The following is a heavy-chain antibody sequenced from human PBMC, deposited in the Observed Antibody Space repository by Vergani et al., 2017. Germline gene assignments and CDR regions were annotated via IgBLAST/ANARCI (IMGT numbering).Heavy chain of an antibody. Sequence: QVQLVQSGAEVKKPGSSVKVSCKASGGTFSSYSIGWVRQAPGQGLEWMGRIIPIFGTANYAQNFQGRVTITADESTSTAYMELSSLRSEDTAMYYCARGGSDYMDVWGKGTTVTVSS. CDR3: ARGGSDYMDV. V-gene: IGHV1-69*13. J-gene: IGHJ6*03. CDR2: IIPIFGTA. D-gene: IGHD3-10*01. CDR1: GGTFSSYS.